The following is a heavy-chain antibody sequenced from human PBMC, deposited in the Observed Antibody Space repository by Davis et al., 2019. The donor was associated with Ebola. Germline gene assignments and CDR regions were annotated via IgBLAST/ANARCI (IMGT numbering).Heavy chain of an antibody. D-gene: IGHD2-15*01. CDR2: IYYSGST. Sequence: SDPLSPTCTVPGGSISSRNYYWRWVRQPPGKGLEWIGSIYYSGSTYYNPSLKSRVTISVDTSKNQFSLKLSSVTAADTAVYYCAKCRSGGSCYYGMDVWGQGTTVTVSS. J-gene: IGHJ6*02. CDR3: AKCRSGGSCYYGMDV. CDR1: GGSISSRNYY. V-gene: IGHV4-39*07.